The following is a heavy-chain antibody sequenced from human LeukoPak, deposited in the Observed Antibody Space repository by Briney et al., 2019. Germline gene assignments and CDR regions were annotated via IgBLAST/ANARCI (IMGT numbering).Heavy chain of an antibody. D-gene: IGHD1-26*01. CDR2: ISAHNGDT. Sequence: ASVKVSCKVSGYTLTELSMHWVRQAPGQGLEWMGWISAHNGDTNYAQKFQGRVSMTTDTSTSTGYMELRSLTSDDTAVYYCARDLKRTVGATTTSDYWGQGTLVTVSS. J-gene: IGHJ4*02. CDR3: ARDLKRTVGATTTSDY. V-gene: IGHV1-18*01. CDR1: GYTLTELS.